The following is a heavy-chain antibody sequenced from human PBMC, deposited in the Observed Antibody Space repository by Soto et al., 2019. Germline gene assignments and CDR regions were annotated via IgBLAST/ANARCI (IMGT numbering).Heavy chain of an antibody. Sequence: PSETLSLTCTVSGGSISSGGYYWSWIRQHPGKGLEWIGYIYYSGSTYYNPSLKSRVTISVDTSKNQFSLKLSSVTAADTAVYYCARAGIAAAATGGWFDPWGQGTLVTVSS. CDR2: IYYSGST. D-gene: IGHD6-13*01. CDR1: GGSISSGGYY. CDR3: ARAGIAAAATGGWFDP. J-gene: IGHJ5*02. V-gene: IGHV4-31*03.